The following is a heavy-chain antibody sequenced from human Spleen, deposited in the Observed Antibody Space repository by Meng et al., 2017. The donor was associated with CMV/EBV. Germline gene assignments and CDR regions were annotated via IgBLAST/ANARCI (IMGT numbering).Heavy chain of an antibody. CDR3: ARDGLAVAGTSSRLRSYYYGMDV. J-gene: IGHJ6*02. CDR1: GYTFTTYY. Sequence: ASVKVSCKASGYTFTTYYMHWVRQAPGQGLEWMGWINPNSGGTNYAQKFQGRVTMTRDTSISTAYMELSRLRSDDTAVYYCARDGLAVAGTSSRLRSYYYGMDVWGQGTTVTVSS. V-gene: IGHV1-2*02. D-gene: IGHD6-19*01. CDR2: INPNSGGT.